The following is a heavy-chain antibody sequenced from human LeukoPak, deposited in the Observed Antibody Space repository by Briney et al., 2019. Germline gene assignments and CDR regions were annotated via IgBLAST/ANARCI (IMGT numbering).Heavy chain of an antibody. CDR1: GFTFSDYY. CDR2: ISSSSSHT. D-gene: IGHD3-10*01. CDR3: ARGFLWFGELLYPAPFDY. V-gene: IGHV3-11*06. J-gene: IGHJ4*02. Sequence: GGSLRLSCAASGFTFSDYYMSWIRQAPGKGLEWVSYISSSSSHTNYADSVKGRFTVSIDNAKNSLYLQMNSLRAEDTAVYYRARGFLWFGELLYPAPFDYWGQGTLVTVSS.